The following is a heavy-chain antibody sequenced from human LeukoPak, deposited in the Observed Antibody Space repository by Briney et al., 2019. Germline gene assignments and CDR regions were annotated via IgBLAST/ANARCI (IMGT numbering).Heavy chain of an antibody. V-gene: IGHV4-39*07. CDR1: GGSISTTTYY. Sequence: SETLSLTCTVSGGSISTTTYYWGWIRQPPGQGLEWIGSIFYSGSTYHNPSLKSRVTMSVDTSKNQFSLRLSSVTAADTATYYCVRDPTYSSSLYYLDVWGKGTTVTVSS. CDR3: VRDPTYSSSLYYLDV. J-gene: IGHJ6*03. CDR2: IFYSGST. D-gene: IGHD6-6*01.